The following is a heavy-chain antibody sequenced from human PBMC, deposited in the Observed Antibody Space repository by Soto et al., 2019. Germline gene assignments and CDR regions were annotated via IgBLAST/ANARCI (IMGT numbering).Heavy chain of an antibody. CDR1: GDSISTDY. D-gene: IGHD2-8*01. V-gene: IGHV4-59*08. Sequence: SETLSLTCTVSGDSISTDYWSWIRQPPGKGLEWIGYMYHSGSTYYNPSLKSRVTISIDRSKNQFSLKLSSVTAADTAVYYCARHTMLWGQGTLVTVS. CDR3: ARHTML. J-gene: IGHJ4*02. CDR2: MYHSGST.